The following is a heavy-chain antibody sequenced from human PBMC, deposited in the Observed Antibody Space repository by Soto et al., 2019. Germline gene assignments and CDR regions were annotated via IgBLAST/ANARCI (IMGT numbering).Heavy chain of an antibody. D-gene: IGHD6-19*01. V-gene: IGHV4-34*01. CDR1: GGSFSGYY. CDR2: INHSGST. J-gene: IGHJ4*02. CDR3: ARTVAGTFDY. Sequence: SETLSLTCAVYGGSFSGYYWSWIRQPPGKGLEWIGEINHSGSTNYNPSLKSRVTISVDTSKNQFSLKLSSVTAADTAVYYCARTVAGTFDYWGQGTLVTVSS.